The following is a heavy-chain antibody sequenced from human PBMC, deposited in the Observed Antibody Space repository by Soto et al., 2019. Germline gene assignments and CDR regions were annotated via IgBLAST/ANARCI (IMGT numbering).Heavy chain of an antibody. CDR2: IYYSGST. Sequence: SETLSLTSTVSGGSISSGDYYWSWIRQPPGKGLEWIGYIYYSGSTYYNPSLKSRVTISVDTSKNQFSLKLSSVTAADTAVYYCARVARYHFDYWGQGTLVTVSS. J-gene: IGHJ4*02. CDR3: ARVARYHFDY. V-gene: IGHV4-30-4*01. CDR1: GGSISSGDYY. D-gene: IGHD3-16*02.